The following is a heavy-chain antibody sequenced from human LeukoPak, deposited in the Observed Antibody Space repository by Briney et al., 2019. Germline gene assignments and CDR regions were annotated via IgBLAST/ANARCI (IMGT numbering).Heavy chain of an antibody. Sequence: SWVRQAPGKGLEWVGRIKSKTDGGTTDYAAPVKGRFTISRDDSKNTLYLQMNSLKTEDTAVYYCTTSSGWTDDYWGQGTLVTVSS. D-gene: IGHD6-19*01. V-gene: IGHV3-15*01. CDR3: TTSSGWTDDY. CDR2: IKSKTDGGTT. J-gene: IGHJ4*02.